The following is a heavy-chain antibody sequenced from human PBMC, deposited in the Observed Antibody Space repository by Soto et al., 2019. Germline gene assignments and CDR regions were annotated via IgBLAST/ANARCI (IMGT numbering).Heavy chain of an antibody. CDR3: ARSESATSNFDY. D-gene: IGHD6-6*01. Sequence: GGALKIFCKGSWYRFSRYLVGWVRPMPGKGLEWMGIIYPGDSDTRYSPSFQGQVTISADKSISTAYLQWSSLKASDTAMYYCARSESATSNFDYWGQGTLVTVSS. V-gene: IGHV5-51*01. J-gene: IGHJ4*02. CDR2: IYPGDSDT. CDR1: WYRFSRYL.